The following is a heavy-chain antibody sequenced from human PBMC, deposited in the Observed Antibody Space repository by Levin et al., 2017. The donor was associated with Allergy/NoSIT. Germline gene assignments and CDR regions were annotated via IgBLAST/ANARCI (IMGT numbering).Heavy chain of an antibody. Sequence: PGGSLRLSCQGSGSSFTSYWIGWVRQMPGNGLEWMGIIYPGDSDTSYSPSFQGQFTISADNSISTASLPLTSLKASDTAIYYCARRGTRDDYYYMDVWGKGTPVTVSS. CDR2: IYPGDSDT. J-gene: IGHJ6*03. V-gene: IGHV5-51*01. CDR3: ARRGTRDDYYYMDV. CDR1: GSSFTSYW. D-gene: IGHD2-8*01.